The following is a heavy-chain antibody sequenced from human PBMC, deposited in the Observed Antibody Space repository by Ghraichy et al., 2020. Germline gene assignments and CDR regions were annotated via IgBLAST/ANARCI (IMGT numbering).Heavy chain of an antibody. CDR2: IYHNGRT. Sequence: SETLSLTCTVSGDYITSDGYYWTWIRQHPGKGLEWIGYIYHNGRTFYNPSLKSRISMSVDRSLNQFSLKLPSVTAADTAVYFCVRGAGYSETVDPWGQGTLVTVSS. V-gene: IGHV4-31*03. J-gene: IGHJ5*02. D-gene: IGHD1-26*01. CDR3: VRGAGYSETVDP. CDR1: GDYITSDGYY.